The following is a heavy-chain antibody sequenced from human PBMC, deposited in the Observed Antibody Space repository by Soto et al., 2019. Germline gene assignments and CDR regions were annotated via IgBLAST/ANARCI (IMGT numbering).Heavy chain of an antibody. J-gene: IGHJ6*02. CDR2: ISSSGSTI. V-gene: IGHV3-48*03. D-gene: IGHD3-22*01. CDR3: ARDRGIVAYYYYGMDV. Sequence: PGGSLRLSCAASGFTFSSYEMNWVRQAPGKGLEWVSYISSSGSTIYYADSVKGRFTISRDNAKNSLYLQMNSLRAEDTAVYYCARDRGIVAYYYYGMDVWGQGTTVTVS. CDR1: GFTFSSYE.